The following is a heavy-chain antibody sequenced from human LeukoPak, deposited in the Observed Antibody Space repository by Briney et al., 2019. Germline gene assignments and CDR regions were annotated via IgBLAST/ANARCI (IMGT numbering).Heavy chain of an antibody. J-gene: IGHJ6*03. Sequence: PGGSLRLSCAASGFTFSSYGMSWVRQAPGKGLEWVSAITATSSSTHDADSVQGRFTISRDNSKNTLYLQMNSLRAEDTAVYYCAIIQHGYQRYYMDVWGKGTTVTISS. CDR2: ITATSSST. D-gene: IGHD5-18*01. V-gene: IGHV3-23*01. CDR1: GFTFSSYG. CDR3: AIIQHGYQRYYMDV.